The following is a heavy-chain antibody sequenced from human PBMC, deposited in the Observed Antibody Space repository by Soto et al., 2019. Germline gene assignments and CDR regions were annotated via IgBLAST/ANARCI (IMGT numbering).Heavy chain of an antibody. Sequence: PGGSLRLSCAASGFTFSNAWMSWVRQAPGKGLEWVSSISSTTNYIYYADSMKGRFTVSRDNAKNSVYLDMNSLSAEDTAVYYCARESEDLTSNFDYWGQGTLVTVSS. CDR3: ARESEDLTSNFDY. V-gene: IGHV3-21*01. J-gene: IGHJ4*02. CDR1: GFTFSNAW. CDR2: ISSTTNYI.